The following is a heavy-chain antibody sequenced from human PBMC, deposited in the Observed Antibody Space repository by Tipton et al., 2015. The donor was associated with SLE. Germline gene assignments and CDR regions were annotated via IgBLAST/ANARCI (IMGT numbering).Heavy chain of an antibody. CDR2: ISGTGVAT. CDR3: AFQKAGETTFFDY. D-gene: IGHD2/OR15-2a*01. J-gene: IGHJ4*02. CDR1: V. Sequence: VMTWVRQAPGQGLQWVSSISGTGVATYYADSVKGRFTMSRDTSKNTLYLEMNSLRAEDTGMYYCAFQKAGETTFFDYWGQGTLVTVSS. V-gene: IGHV3-23*01.